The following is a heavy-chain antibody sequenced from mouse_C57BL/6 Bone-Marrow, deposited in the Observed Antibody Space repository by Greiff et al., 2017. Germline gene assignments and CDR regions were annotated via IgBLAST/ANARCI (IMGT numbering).Heavy chain of an antibody. CDR3: ASNLYSPSFDY. Sequence: QVQLQQSGAELAKPGASVKLSCKASGYTFTSYWMHWVKQRPGQGLEWIGYINPSSGYTKYNQKFKDKATLTADKSSSTAYMPLSSLTYEDSAVYDCASNLYSPSFDYWGQGTTLTVSS. D-gene: IGHD2-1*01. CDR2: INPSSGYT. J-gene: IGHJ2*01. CDR1: GYTFTSYW. V-gene: IGHV1-7*01.